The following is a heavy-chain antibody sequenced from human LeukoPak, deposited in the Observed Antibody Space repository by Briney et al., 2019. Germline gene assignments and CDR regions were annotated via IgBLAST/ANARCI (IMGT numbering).Heavy chain of an antibody. CDR1: GYTFTSYY. J-gene: IGHJ5*02. V-gene: IGHV1-46*01. Sequence: ASVKVSCKASGYTFTSYYMHWVRQAPGQGLEWMGIINPNGGYTAYAQKFQGRVTLTRDMSTTSVYMELTSLRSEDTAVYYCARDHSGKWDLLSGWWFDPWGQGTLVTVSS. CDR3: ARDHSGKWDLLSGWWFDP. CDR2: INPNGGYT. D-gene: IGHD1-26*01.